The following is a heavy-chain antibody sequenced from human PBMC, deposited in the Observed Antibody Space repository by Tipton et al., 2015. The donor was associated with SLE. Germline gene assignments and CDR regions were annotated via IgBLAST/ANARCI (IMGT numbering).Heavy chain of an antibody. D-gene: IGHD3-3*01. CDR1: GGSISSYY. J-gene: IGHJ3*02. CDR3: ARGLYDFWSSPRRAFDI. Sequence: TLSLTCTVSGGSISSYYWSWIRQPPGKGLEWIGEINHSGSTNYNPSLKSRVTISVDTSKNQFSLKLSSVTAADTAVYYCARGLYDFWSSPRRAFDIWGQGTMVTVSS. CDR2: INHSGST. V-gene: IGHV4-34*01.